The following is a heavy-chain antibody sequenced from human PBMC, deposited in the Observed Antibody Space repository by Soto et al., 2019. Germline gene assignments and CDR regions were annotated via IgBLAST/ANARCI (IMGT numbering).Heavy chain of an antibody. V-gene: IGHV3-30*18. J-gene: IGHJ4*02. D-gene: IGHD3-16*02. CDR3: AKDYVWGSYRSGILLFGY. Sequence: QVQLVESGGGVVQPGRSLRLSCAACGFSFSSYGMHWIRQAPGKGLEWVAVISYDGSNKYYADSVKGRFTISRDNSKNTLYLQMNSLRAEDTAVYYCAKDYVWGSYRSGILLFGYWGQGTLVTVSS. CDR2: ISYDGSNK. CDR1: GFSFSSYG.